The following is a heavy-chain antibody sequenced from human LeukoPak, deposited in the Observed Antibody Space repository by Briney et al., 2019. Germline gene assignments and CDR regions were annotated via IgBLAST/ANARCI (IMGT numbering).Heavy chain of an antibody. V-gene: IGHV3-23*01. CDR1: GFTFSSYG. J-gene: IGHJ4*02. CDR3: ARGPQSRRIQLWLFDY. Sequence: PGGSLRLSCAASGFTFSSYGMSWVRQAPGKGLEWVSAISGSGGSTYYADSVKGRFTISRDNSKNTLYLQMNSLRAEDTAVYYCARGPQSRRIQLWLFDYWGQGTLVTVSS. CDR2: ISGSGGST. D-gene: IGHD5-18*01.